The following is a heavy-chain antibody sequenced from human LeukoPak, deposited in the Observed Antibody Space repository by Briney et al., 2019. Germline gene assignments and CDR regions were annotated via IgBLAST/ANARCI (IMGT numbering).Heavy chain of an antibody. Sequence: RGSLRLSCAASVFTASSNDMSWVRQAPGKGLEWCSVIYSGGTTDYADSVKGRFTISSHNSQHELYLQMNSLRAEDTAVYYCASDNMVYDAFDIWGQGTMVTVSS. CDR3: ASDNMVYDAFDI. CDR1: VFTASSND. CDR2: IYSGGTT. V-gene: IGHV3-53*01. J-gene: IGHJ3*02. D-gene: IGHD3-10*01.